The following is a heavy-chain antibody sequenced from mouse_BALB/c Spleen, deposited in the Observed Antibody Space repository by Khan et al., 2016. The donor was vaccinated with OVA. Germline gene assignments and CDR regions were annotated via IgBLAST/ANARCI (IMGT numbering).Heavy chain of an antibody. V-gene: IGHV5-6-3*01. CDR3: ARMARTIN. CDR1: GFTFSSYG. Sequence: EVELVESGGGLVQPGGSLKLSCAASGFTFSSYGMSWVRQTPDKRLELVATINSNGGSTYYPDSVKGRFTISRDNAKNPPYLQMSSLKSEDTAMYYCARMARTINWGQGTTLTVSS. CDR2: INSNGGST. J-gene: IGHJ2*01.